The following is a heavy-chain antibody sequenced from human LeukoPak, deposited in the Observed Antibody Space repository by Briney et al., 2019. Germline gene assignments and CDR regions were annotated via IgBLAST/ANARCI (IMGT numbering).Heavy chain of an antibody. D-gene: IGHD2-15*01. Sequence: GGSLRLSCAASGFTFSSYAMSWVRQAPGKGLEWVSAISGSGGSTYYADSVKGRFTIFRDNSKNTLYLQMNSLRAEDTAVYYCAKKGPMVVAAEYYFDYWGQGTLVTVSS. CDR3: AKKGPMVVAAEYYFDY. CDR1: GFTFSSYA. J-gene: IGHJ4*02. CDR2: ISGSGGST. V-gene: IGHV3-23*01.